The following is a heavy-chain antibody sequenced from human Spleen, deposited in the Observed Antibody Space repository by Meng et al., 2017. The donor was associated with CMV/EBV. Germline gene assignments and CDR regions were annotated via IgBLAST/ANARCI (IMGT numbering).Heavy chain of an antibody. V-gene: IGHV3-11*01. Sequence: VSGFTFSDYYMTWIRQAQGKGLEWVSYISSSGYTIYFGDSVKGRFTVSRDNAKSSLYLQMNSLRAEDTAVYYCARIIGAPALNWFDPWGQGTLVTVSS. J-gene: IGHJ5*02. D-gene: IGHD4/OR15-4a*01. CDR3: ARIIGAPALNWFDP. CDR1: GFTFSDYY. CDR2: ISSSGYTI.